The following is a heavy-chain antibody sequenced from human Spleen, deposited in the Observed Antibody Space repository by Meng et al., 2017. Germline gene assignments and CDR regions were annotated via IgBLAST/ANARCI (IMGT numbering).Heavy chain of an antibody. CDR2: INAGNGNT. CDR3: ARGVGDYGNKNWFDP. CDR1: GYTFTSYA. D-gene: IGHD1-26*01. J-gene: IGHJ5*02. V-gene: IGHV1-3*01. Sequence: QVRLGQAGDEVKKPGASVKVSCKASGYTFTSYAMHWVRQAPGQRLEWMGWINAGNGNTKYSQKFQGRVTITRDTSASTAYMELSSLRSEDTAVYYCARGVGDYGNKNWFDPWGQGTLVTVSS.